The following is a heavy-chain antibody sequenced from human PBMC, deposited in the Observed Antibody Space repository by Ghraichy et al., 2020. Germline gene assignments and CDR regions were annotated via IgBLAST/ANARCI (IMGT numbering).Heavy chain of an antibody. J-gene: IGHJ4*02. Sequence: GGSLRLSCAASGFTFSSCAMSWVRQAPGKGLEWVSVISGGGRDTYYADSVKGRFTISRDNSKNTLSLQMNSLRAEATAVYYCGTRAGIAVTGILNYWGQGTLVTGSP. CDR3: GTRAGIAVTGILNY. CDR2: ISGGGRDT. V-gene: IGHV3-23*01. D-gene: IGHD6-19*01. CDR1: GFTFSSCA.